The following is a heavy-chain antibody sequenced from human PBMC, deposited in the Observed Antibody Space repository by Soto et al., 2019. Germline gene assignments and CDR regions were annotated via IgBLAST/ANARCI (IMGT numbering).Heavy chain of an antibody. CDR1: GLPFSSYA. D-gene: IGHD6-19*01. CDR3: AKDLPGIAVAGPLDY. J-gene: IGHJ4*02. V-gene: IGHV3-23*01. CDR2: ISGSGGST. Sequence: GGSLSLSCPPSGLPFSSYAMSWVRQAPGKGLEWVSAISGSGGSTYYADSVKGRFTISRDNSKNTLYLQMNSLRAEDTAVYYCAKDLPGIAVAGPLDYWGQGTLVTVSS.